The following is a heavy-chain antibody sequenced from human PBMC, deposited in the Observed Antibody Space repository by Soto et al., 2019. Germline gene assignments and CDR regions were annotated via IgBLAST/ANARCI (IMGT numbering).Heavy chain of an antibody. D-gene: IGHD6-19*01. V-gene: IGHV4-61*01. Sequence: SETLSLTCTVSRDSVYSGYYCWSWIRQPPGKGLEWIAYVCFSGSTTKYNPSLKSRVTISRDMSKNEFSLKVTSVTAAHTAVYYCARSGGGSGWFGDQGTLVTVSS. CDR1: RDSVYSGYYC. CDR2: VCFSGSTT. CDR3: ARSGGGSGWF. J-gene: IGHJ4*02.